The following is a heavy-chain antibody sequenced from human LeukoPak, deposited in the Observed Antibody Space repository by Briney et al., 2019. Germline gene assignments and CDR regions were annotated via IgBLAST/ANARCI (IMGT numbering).Heavy chain of an antibody. J-gene: IGHJ5*02. V-gene: IGHV3-21*01. Sequence: GGSLRLSCATSGFSFSSYSMNWVRQAPVKGLEWVSSISSSSSYIYYADSVKGRFTISRDNAKNSLYLQMNSLRAEDTAVYYCARAVEYNWFDPWGQGTLVTVSS. CDR1: GFSFSSYS. CDR2: ISSSSSYI. CDR3: ARAVEYNWFDP.